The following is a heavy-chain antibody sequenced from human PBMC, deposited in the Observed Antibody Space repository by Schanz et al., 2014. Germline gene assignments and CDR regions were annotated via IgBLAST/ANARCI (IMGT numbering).Heavy chain of an antibody. D-gene: IGHD3-3*01. J-gene: IGHJ6*02. Sequence: VQLLQSGGALVQPGGSLRLSCSASGFTFSTYAMSWARQTPGKGLEWVSSITTGGNTYYRDSVKGRFIVSRDNSKNTLYLQMKSLRVEDTAVYYCARFLARYQYYGVDVWGQGTTVIVSS. CDR2: ITTGGNT. CDR1: GFTFSTYA. V-gene: IGHV3-23*01. CDR3: ARFLARYQYYGVDV.